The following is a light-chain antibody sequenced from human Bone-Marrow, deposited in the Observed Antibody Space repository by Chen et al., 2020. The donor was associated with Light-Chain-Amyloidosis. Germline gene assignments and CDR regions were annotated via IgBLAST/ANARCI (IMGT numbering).Light chain of an antibody. CDR3: QSADSSGTYEVI. V-gene: IGLV3-25*03. Sequence: YELTQPPSASVSPGQTARITRSGDELPTKDAYGYQQKPGQAPVLVIHRDTERPSGISERFSGSSSGTTATLTISGVQAEDEADYHGQSADSSGTYEVIFGGGTKLTVL. J-gene: IGLJ2*01. CDR2: RDT. CDR1: ELPTKD.